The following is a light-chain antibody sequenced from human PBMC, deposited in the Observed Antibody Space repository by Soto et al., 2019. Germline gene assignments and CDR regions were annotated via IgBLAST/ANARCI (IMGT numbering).Light chain of an antibody. CDR2: AAS. CDR3: QQYGSSPWT. V-gene: IGKV3-20*01. CDR1: QTVSSSY. Sequence: EVMLPQYPGTLSLSPGDRATLSCRASQTVSSSYLAWYQQKPGQAPRLLIYAASSRATGIPDRFSGSGSGTDFTLTVSRLEPEDFAVYYCQQYGSSPWTFGQGTKVDNK. J-gene: IGKJ1*01.